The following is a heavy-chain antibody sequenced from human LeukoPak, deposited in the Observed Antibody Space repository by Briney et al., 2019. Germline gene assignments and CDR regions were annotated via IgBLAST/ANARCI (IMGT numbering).Heavy chain of an antibody. Sequence: QSGGSLRLSCAVSGFTGTTYAMSWVRQAPGKGLEWVSGISGGGSTFYADSVKGRFSISRDYSKKTVFLQMNSLRVEDTAIYYCVRDGGVSGYDLLDYWGQGTLVTVSS. J-gene: IGHJ4*02. CDR3: VRDGGVSGYDLLDY. D-gene: IGHD5-12*01. CDR1: GFTGTTYA. CDR2: ISGGGST. V-gene: IGHV3-23*01.